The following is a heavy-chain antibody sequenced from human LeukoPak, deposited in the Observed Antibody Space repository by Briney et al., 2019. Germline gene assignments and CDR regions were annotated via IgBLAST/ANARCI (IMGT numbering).Heavy chain of an antibody. CDR3: ARPPFGVRGRFHWYFDL. CDR2: IYHSGST. D-gene: IGHD3-10*01. J-gene: IGHJ2*01. Sequence: SETLSLTCTVSGGSISSSSYYWGWIRQPPGKGLEWIGSIYHSGSTNYNPSLKSRVTISVDKSKNQFSLKLSSVTAADTAVYYCARPPFGVRGRFHWYFDLWGRGTLVTVSS. CDR1: GGSISSSSYY. V-gene: IGHV4-39*07.